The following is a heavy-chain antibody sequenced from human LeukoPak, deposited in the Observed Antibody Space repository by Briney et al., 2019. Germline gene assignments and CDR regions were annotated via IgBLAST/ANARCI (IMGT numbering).Heavy chain of an antibody. CDR3: EKEIGNCIAGVYYGAPFDY. J-gene: IGHJ4*02. Sequence: PGGSPRLSCAASGFTFNSLAMSWVRQAPGKGLEWVSGISGSGGSTYYADSVKGRFAISRDNSKNTVYLQMSSLRAEDTAVYYWEKEIGNCIAGVYYGAPFDYWGQGTLVTVSS. V-gene: IGHV3-23*01. CDR1: GFTFNSLA. D-gene: IGHD2-8*02. CDR2: ISGSGGST.